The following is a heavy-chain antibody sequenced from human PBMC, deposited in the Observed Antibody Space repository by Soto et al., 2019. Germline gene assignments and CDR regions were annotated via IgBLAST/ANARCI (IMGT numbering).Heavy chain of an antibody. CDR3: AAGPITMVRGTTETESLIYYYYYYMDV. CDR2: INAGNGNT. D-gene: IGHD3-10*01. V-gene: IGHV1-3*01. CDR1: GYTFTSYA. J-gene: IGHJ6*03. Sequence: QVQLVQSGAEVKKPGASVKVSCKASGYTFTSYAMHWVRQAPGRRLEWMGWINAGNGNTKYSQKFQGRVTITRDTSASTAYMELSSLRSEDTAVYYCAAGPITMVRGTTETESLIYYYYYYMDVWGKGTTVTVSS.